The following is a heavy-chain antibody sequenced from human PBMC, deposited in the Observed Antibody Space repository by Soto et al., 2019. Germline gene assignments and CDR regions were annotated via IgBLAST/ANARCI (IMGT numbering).Heavy chain of an antibody. CDR3: ARRTFGSSRSFDI. D-gene: IGHD6-6*01. Sequence: VSLRLSCAASGFAFSSHPMSWVRQAPEKGLEWVAGISDSGSLTYNADSVRGRFTISRDNSKNTLYLQMNSLRAEDTAVYYCARRTFGSSRSFDIWGQGTMVTVSS. J-gene: IGHJ3*02. CDR2: ISDSGSLT. V-gene: IGHV3-23*01. CDR1: GFAFSSHP.